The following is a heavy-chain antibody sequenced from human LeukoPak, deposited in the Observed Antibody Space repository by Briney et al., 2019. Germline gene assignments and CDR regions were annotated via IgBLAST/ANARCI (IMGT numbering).Heavy chain of an antibody. D-gene: IGHD3-10*01. CDR1: GGSISSYY. V-gene: IGHV4-59*01. J-gene: IGHJ4*02. Sequence: SETLSLTCTVSGGSISSYYWSWIRQPPGKGLEWIGYVYCSGSTNYNPSLKSRVTISVDTSENQFSLKLSSVTAADTAVYYCARSELLWFGGVNSGFDYWGQGTLVTVSS. CDR3: ARSELLWFGGVNSGFDY. CDR2: VYCSGST.